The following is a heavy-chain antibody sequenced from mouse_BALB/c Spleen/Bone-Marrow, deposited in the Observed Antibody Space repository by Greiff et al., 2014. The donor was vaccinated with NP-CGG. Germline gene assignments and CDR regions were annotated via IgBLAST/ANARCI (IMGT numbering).Heavy chain of an antibody. V-gene: IGHV1-39*01. Sequence: LQESGPELEKPGASVKISCKASGYSFSGYNLNWVKQNSGQSLEWIGNIDPYYGDTTYNQKFKGKATLTVDRSSSTPYMQLKSLTSEDSAVYYCARKAYYTNWWYFDVWGAGTTVTVSS. CDR2: IDPYYGDT. CDR1: GYSFSGYN. D-gene: IGHD2-5*01. CDR3: ARKAYYTNWWYFDV. J-gene: IGHJ1*01.